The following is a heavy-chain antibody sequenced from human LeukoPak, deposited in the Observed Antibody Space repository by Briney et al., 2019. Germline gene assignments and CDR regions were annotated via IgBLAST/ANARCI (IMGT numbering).Heavy chain of an antibody. J-gene: IGHJ4*02. D-gene: IGHD2-2*01. V-gene: IGHV3-66*02. CDR2: IYSGGST. Sequence: GGSLRLTCAASGFTVSSNYMSWVRQAPGKGLEWVSVIYSGGSTYYADSVKGRFTISRDNSKNTLYLQMNSLRAEDTAVYYRARGEYQLPQGNWGQGTLVTVSS. CDR3: ARGEYQLPQGN. CDR1: GFTVSSNY.